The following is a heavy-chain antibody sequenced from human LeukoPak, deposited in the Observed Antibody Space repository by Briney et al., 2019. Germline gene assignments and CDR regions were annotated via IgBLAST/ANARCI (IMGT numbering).Heavy chain of an antibody. Sequence: SETLSLTCTVSGDSITSNYWSWIRQPAGKGLEWISRIHFNGNTDYNPSLKSRVTTSIDTPRNQFSLKLRSVTAADTAVYYCARDRGGSSWYNWYDAWGQGTLVTVSS. CDR2: IHFNGNT. CDR3: ARDRGGSSWYNWYDA. D-gene: IGHD6-13*01. J-gene: IGHJ5*02. V-gene: IGHV4-4*07. CDR1: GDSITSNY.